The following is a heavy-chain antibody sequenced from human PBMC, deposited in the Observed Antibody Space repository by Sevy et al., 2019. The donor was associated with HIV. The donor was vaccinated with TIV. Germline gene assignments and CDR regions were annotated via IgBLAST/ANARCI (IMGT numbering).Heavy chain of an antibody. V-gene: IGHV1-2*02. D-gene: IGHD4-17*01. CDR2: INPNDGVT. Sequence: ASLKVSCKASGYTFSDYYIHWVRQAPGQGLEWMAWINPNDGVTHYAQRFQGGVTLTRDTSVSTVYMELRGLRYDDTAIYYCARLTTRPTSDLYGMDVWGQGTPVTVS. CDR1: GYTFSDYY. J-gene: IGHJ6*02. CDR3: ARLTTRPTSDLYGMDV.